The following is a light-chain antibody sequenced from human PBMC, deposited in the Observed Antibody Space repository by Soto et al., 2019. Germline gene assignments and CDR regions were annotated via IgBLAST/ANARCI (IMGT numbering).Light chain of an antibody. CDR1: QSVSSY. V-gene: IGKV3-11*01. CDR2: DAS. CDR3: QQRSNWPSGT. Sequence: ETVLTQSPATLSFSPEERATLSCRPSQSVSSYLAWYQQKPGQAPRLLIYDASNRATGIPARFSGSGSGTDFTLTISSLEPEDFAVYYCQQRSNWPSGTYGQGTRLEIK. J-gene: IGKJ5*01.